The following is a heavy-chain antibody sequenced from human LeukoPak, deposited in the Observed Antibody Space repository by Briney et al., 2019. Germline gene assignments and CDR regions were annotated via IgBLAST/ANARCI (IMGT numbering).Heavy chain of an antibody. V-gene: IGHV3-21*01. CDR3: ARRTYPNDAFDI. CDR1: GFTFSSYS. Sequence: GGSLRLSCAASGFTFSSYSMNWVRQAPGKGLEWVSSISSSSSYIYYADSVKGRFTISRDNAKNSLYLQVTSLRAEDTAAYYCARRTYPNDAFDIWGQGTMVSVSS. CDR2: ISSSSSYI. D-gene: IGHD1-7*01. J-gene: IGHJ3*02.